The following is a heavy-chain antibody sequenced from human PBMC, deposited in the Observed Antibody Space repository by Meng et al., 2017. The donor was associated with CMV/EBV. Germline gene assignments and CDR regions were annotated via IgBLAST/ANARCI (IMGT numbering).Heavy chain of an antibody. CDR3: ARDLLSYGDYVSNDWFDP. Sequence: GGSLRLSCAASGFTFSSYWMSWVRQAPGKGLEWVANIKQDGSEKYYVDSVKGRFTISRDNAKNSLYLQMNSLRAEDTALYYCARDLLSYGDYVSNDWFDPWGQGTLVTVSS. CDR2: IKQDGSEK. V-gene: IGHV3-7*03. CDR1: GFTFSSYW. D-gene: IGHD4-17*01. J-gene: IGHJ5*02.